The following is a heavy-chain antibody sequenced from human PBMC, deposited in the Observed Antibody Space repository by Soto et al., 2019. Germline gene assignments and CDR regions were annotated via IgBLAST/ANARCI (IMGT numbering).Heavy chain of an antibody. Sequence: QVLLVQSGGGVVQPGRSLRLSCAASGFNFNTYFMHWVRQAPGKGPEWVAMIFPNGRAKEYADSVKGRFTISRDNSNNGMYLQMDSLRPEVTAVYYCARDDEPGRNWDLAYWGQGARVTVSS. CDR2: IFPNGRAK. CDR3: ARDDEPGRNWDLAY. V-gene: IGHV3-30*13. J-gene: IGHJ4*02. CDR1: GFNFNTYF. D-gene: IGHD1-26*01.